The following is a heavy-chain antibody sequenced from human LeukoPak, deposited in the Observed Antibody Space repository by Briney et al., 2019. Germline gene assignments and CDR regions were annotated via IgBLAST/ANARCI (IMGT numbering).Heavy chain of an antibody. D-gene: IGHD2-15*01. V-gene: IGHV3-7*01. J-gene: IGHJ4*02. Sequence: PGGSLRLSCAASGFTFSNYWMSWVRQAPGKGLEWVANVNQDGSEKYSVDSVTGRFTISRDNPKNSLYLQMNNLRGEDTAIYYCARDKEYCSGGSCYFGSSFHFWGQGTLVSVSS. CDR3: ARDKEYCSGGSCYFGSSFHF. CDR1: GFTFSNYW. CDR2: VNQDGSEK.